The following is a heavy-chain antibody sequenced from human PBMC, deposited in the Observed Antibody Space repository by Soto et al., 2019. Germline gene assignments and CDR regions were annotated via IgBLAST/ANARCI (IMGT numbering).Heavy chain of an antibody. V-gene: IGHV3-30*18. CDR1: GFTFSSYG. CDR3: AKDYYDSSGGLDY. CDR2: ISYDGSNK. J-gene: IGHJ4*02. Sequence: PGGSLRLSCAASGFTFSSYGMHWVRQAPGKGLEWVAVISYDGSNKYYADSVKGRLTISRDNSKNTLYLQMNSLRAEDTAVYYCAKDYYDSSGGLDYWGQGTLVTVSS. D-gene: IGHD3-22*01.